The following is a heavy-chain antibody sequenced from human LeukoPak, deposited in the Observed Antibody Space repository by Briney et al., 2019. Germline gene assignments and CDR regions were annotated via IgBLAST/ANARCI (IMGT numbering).Heavy chain of an antibody. CDR2: ISSNGGST. CDR1: GFTFSSYA. D-gene: IGHD2-2*02. CDR3: ARVQPGYTFDY. Sequence: PGGSLRLSCAASGFTFSSYAMHWVRQAPGKGLEYASAISSNGGSTYYANSVKGRFTISRDNSKNTLYLQMGSLRAEDMAVYYCARVQPGYTFDYWGQGTLVTVSS. J-gene: IGHJ4*02. V-gene: IGHV3-64*01.